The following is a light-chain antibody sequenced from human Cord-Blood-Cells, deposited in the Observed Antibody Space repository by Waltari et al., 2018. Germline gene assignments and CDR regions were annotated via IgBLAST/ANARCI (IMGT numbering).Light chain of an antibody. J-gene: IGLJ3*02. CDR2: DVS. Sequence: QSALTQPASVSGSPGQSITISCTGTSSDVRGYNYSSWYQQHPGKAPKLMIYDVSKRPSGVSNRFSGSKSGNTASLTISGLQAEDEADYYCSSYTSSSTWVFGGGTKLTVL. CDR1: SSDVRGYNY. V-gene: IGLV2-14*01. CDR3: SSYTSSSTWV.